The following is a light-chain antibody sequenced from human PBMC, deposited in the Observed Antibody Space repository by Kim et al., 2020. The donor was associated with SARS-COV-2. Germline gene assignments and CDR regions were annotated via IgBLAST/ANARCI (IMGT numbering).Light chain of an antibody. Sequence: SPGERATLSCRASQSVGSNYLAWYQRKPGQAPRLIIYAASTRATGIPDRFSGGGSGTDFTLTISRLDPEDFAVYYCQQFGGSPWTFGQGTKVDIK. V-gene: IGKV3-20*01. CDR1: QSVGSNY. CDR3: QQFGGSPWT. CDR2: AAS. J-gene: IGKJ1*01.